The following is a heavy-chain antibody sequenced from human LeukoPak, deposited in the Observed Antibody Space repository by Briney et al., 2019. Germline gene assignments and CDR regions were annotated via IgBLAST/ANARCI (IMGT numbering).Heavy chain of an antibody. J-gene: IGHJ5*02. Sequence: QTGGSLRLSCAASGFTFSSYGMSWVRQAPGKGLEWVSAISGSGGSTYYADSVKGRFTISRDNSKNTLYLQMNSLRAEDTAVYYCAKDSKYGSGSYNHGWFDPWGQGTLVTVSS. V-gene: IGHV3-23*01. CDR2: ISGSGGST. D-gene: IGHD3-10*01. CDR1: GFTFSSYG. CDR3: AKDSKYGSGSYNHGWFDP.